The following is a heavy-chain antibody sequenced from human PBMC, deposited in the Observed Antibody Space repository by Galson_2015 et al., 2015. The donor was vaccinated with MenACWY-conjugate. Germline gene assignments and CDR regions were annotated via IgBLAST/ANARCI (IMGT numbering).Heavy chain of an antibody. CDR2: ISGSGAST. CDR3: AKTTYYDFWSGCYSEY. D-gene: IGHD3-3*01. Sequence: SLRLSCAASGFTFSGYAMSWVRQAPGKGLEWVAAISGSGASTYYADSVKGRFTISRDNSKNTLYLQLRSLRAEDTALYYCAKTTYYDFWSGCYSEYWGQGTLVTVSS. J-gene: IGHJ4*02. CDR1: GFTFSGYA. V-gene: IGHV3-23*01.